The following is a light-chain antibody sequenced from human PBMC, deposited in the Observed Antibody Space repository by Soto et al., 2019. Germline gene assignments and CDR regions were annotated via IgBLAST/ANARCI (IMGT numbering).Light chain of an antibody. Sequence: VLTQPRSVSGSPGQSITISCTGTSSDVGGYNYVSWYRQHPGKAPKLMIYDVSKRPSGVPDRFSGSKSGNTASLTISGLQAEDEADYYCCSYAGSYTHYVFGTGTKLTVL. V-gene: IGLV2-11*01. J-gene: IGLJ1*01. CDR3: CSYAGSYTHYV. CDR1: SSDVGGYNY. CDR2: DVS.